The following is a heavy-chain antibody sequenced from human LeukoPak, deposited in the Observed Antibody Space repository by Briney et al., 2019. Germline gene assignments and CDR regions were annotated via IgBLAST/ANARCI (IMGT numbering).Heavy chain of an antibody. V-gene: IGHV4-30-4*01. CDR1: GGSISSGDYY. Sequence: SETLSLTCTVSGGSISSGDYYWSWIRQPPGKGLEWIGYIYYSGSTYYNPSLKSRVTISVDTSKNQFSLKLSSVTAADTAVYYCAITRNIAMPISYYYYGVDVWGQGTTVIVSS. D-gene: IGHD5-18*01. CDR3: AITRNIAMPISYYYYGVDV. J-gene: IGHJ6*02. CDR2: IYYSGST.